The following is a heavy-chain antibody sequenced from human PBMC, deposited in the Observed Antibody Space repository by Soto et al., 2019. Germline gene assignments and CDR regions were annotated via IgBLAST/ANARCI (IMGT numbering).Heavy chain of an antibody. CDR3: ARRYGGNFDY. CDR1: GGSISSYY. CDR2: IYYSGST. Sequence: PSETLSLTCTVSGGSISSYYGSWIRQPPGKGLEWIGYIYYSGSTNYNPSLKSRVTISVDTSKNQFSLKLSSVTAADTAVYYCARRYGGNFDYWGQGTLVTSPQ. V-gene: IGHV4-59*01. J-gene: IGHJ4*02. D-gene: IGHD3-16*01.